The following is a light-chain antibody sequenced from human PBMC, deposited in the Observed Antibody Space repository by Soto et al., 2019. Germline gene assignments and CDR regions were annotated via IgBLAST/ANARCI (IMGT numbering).Light chain of an antibody. V-gene: IGLV2-14*01. CDR1: SSDVGGYNY. Sequence: QSALAQPASVSGSPGQSITISCTGTSSDVGGYNYVSWYQHHPGKAPKLMIYEVNNRPSGVSNRFSGSKSGNTASLTISGFQAEDEADYYCSSYTSRTTLNVFGSGTKVTVL. CDR2: EVN. J-gene: IGLJ1*01. CDR3: SSYTSRTTLNV.